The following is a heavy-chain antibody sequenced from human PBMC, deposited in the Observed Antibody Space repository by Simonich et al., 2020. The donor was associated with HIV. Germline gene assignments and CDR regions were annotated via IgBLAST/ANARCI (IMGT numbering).Heavy chain of an antibody. CDR3: ARVGLRIAAAGTVVGFDY. CDR1: GYSISSGYY. CDR2: IYHSGST. Sequence: QVQLQESGPGLVKPSETLSLTCAVSGYSISSGYYWGWIRQPPGKGLEWIGSIYHSGSTYYNPSLKSRVTISVDTSKNQFSLKLGSVTAADTAVYYCARVGLRIAAAGTVVGFDYWGQGTLVTVSS. V-gene: IGHV4-38-2*01. J-gene: IGHJ4*02. D-gene: IGHD6-13*01.